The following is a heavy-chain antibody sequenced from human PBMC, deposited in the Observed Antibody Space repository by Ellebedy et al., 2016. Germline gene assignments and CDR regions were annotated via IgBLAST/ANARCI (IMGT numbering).Heavy chain of an antibody. D-gene: IGHD2-15*01. CDR2: INHSGST. Sequence: SETLSLTXAVYGGSFSGYYWSWIRQPPGKGLEWIGEINHSGSTNYNPSLKSRVTISVDTSKNQFSLKLSSVTAADTAVYYCARALGYCSGGSCYFAYWGQGTLVTVSS. J-gene: IGHJ4*02. CDR3: ARALGYCSGGSCYFAY. V-gene: IGHV4-34*01. CDR1: GGSFSGYY.